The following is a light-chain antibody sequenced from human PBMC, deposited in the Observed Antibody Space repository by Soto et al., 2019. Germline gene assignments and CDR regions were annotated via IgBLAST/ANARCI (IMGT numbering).Light chain of an antibody. Sequence: VLTHPRSVSGSPGQSITISCTGSTSDVGAYSFASWYQQHPGAAPKLLIHDVNKRPPGVPDRFSASKSGNTASLTISGLQAQDEADYFCCSYEGAASYVFGSGPHVTVL. CDR1: TSDVGAYSF. CDR2: DVN. V-gene: IGLV2-11*01. CDR3: CSYEGAASYV. J-gene: IGLJ1*01.